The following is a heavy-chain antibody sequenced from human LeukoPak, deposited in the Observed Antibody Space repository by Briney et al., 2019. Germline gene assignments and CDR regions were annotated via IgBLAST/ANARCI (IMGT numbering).Heavy chain of an antibody. J-gene: IGHJ4*01. V-gene: IGHV3-30*18. CDR3: AKDHHYYDSSGYYYDGYFDY. CDR2: ISYDGSNK. Sequence: GRSLRLSCAASGFTFSSYGMHWVRQAPGKGLEWVAVISYDGSNKYYADSVKGRFTISRDNSKNTLYLQMNSLRAEDTAVYYCAKDHHYYDSSGYYYDGYFDYWGQEPWSPSPQ. D-gene: IGHD3-22*01. CDR1: GFTFSSYG.